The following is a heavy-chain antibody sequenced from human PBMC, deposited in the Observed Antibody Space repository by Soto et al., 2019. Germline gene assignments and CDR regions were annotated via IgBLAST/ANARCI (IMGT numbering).Heavy chain of an antibody. Sequence: EVQLVESGGGLVQPGGSLRLSCSASGFSFSSHSMNWVRQAPGKGLEWISYISSASATMYYADSVKGRFTISRDNAKNSLYLQMSSLRVEDTAVYYCAKGRGRPSRGQGTLVTVSS. CDR1: GFSFSSHS. CDR3: AKGRGRPS. V-gene: IGHV3-48*01. J-gene: IGHJ4*02. D-gene: IGHD3-16*01. CDR2: ISSASATM.